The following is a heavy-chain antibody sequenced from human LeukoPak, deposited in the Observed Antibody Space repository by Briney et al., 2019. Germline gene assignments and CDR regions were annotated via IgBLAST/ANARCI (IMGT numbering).Heavy chain of an antibody. J-gene: IGHJ4*02. D-gene: IGHD4-17*01. CDR3: ARGYGDFRVEGRYFHS. CDR1: DGSITNYD. Sequence: SETLSLTCTVSDGSITNYDWSWVRQPPGKGLEFIGHVHYSGTANYNPSLRSRVTISIDTSKKHFFLKSESVTAADTAVYYCARGYGDFRVEGRYFHSWGQGTLVTVSS. CDR2: VHYSGTA. V-gene: IGHV4-59*01.